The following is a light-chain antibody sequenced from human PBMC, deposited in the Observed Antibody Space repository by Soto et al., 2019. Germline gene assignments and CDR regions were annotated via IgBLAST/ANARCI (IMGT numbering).Light chain of an antibody. V-gene: IGKV1-6*01. CDR1: QGIRND. J-gene: IGKJ1*01. Sequence: AIRMTQSRSSLSASVGDRVTMSCRASQGIRNDLAWYQQKAGKAPKLLIFASSNLQSGVPSRFSGSGSGTDFTLTISRLQPEDFATYYCLQLYNFSWTFGQGTKVDIK. CDR3: LQLYNFSWT. CDR2: ASS.